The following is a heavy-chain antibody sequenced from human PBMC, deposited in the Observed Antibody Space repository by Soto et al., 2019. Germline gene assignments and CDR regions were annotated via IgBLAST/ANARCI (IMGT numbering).Heavy chain of an antibody. J-gene: IGHJ5*02. D-gene: IGHD3-16*01. CDR3: ARTCERGLRDWFEP. CDR1: GGSINSGGYH. CDR2: IYYRGNT. V-gene: IGHV4-31*03. Sequence: TLCLTCSGPGGSINSGGYHCIWILQHPEKGLEWIGYIYYRGNTYYNPSLRSRLMISVDTLTNQFSLNLPSVTDGDTAVYYCARTCERGLRDWFEPWGQGTLVTVSS.